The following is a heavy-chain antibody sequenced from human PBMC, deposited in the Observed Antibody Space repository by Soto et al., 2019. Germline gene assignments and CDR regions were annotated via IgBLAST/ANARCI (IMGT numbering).Heavy chain of an antibody. J-gene: IGHJ4*02. V-gene: IGHV3-23*01. Sequence: GGSLRLSCAASGFTFSSYAMNWVRQAPGKGLEWVSAISGSGGSTYYADSVKGRFTISRDNSKNTLYLQMNSLRAEDTAVYYCAKDRLGYYDSSGYDLGYWGQGTLVTVSS. CDR1: GFTFSSYA. CDR2: ISGSGGST. CDR3: AKDRLGYYDSSGYDLGY. D-gene: IGHD3-22*01.